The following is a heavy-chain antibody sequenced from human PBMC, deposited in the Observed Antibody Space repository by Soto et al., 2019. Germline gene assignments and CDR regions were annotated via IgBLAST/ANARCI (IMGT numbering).Heavy chain of an antibody. J-gene: IGHJ6*02. CDR2: IIPIFGTA. Sequence: SVKVSCKASGGTFSSYAISWVRQAPGQGLEWMGGIIPIFGTANYAQKFQGRVTITADESTSTAYMELSSLRSEDTAVYYCARDNGQQLSTYYYYGMDGWGQGTT. CDR1: GGTFSSYA. V-gene: IGHV1-69*13. D-gene: IGHD6-13*01. CDR3: ARDNGQQLSTYYYYGMDG.